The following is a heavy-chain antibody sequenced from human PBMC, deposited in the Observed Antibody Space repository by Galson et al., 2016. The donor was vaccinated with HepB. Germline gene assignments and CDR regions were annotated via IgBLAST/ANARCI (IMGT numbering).Heavy chain of an antibody. V-gene: IGHV3-9*02. D-gene: IGHD3/OR15-3a*01. CDR3: AKDIGRGTSYYFYGMDV. CDR1: TPDNYA. J-gene: IGHJ6*04. Sequence: TPDNYAMHWVRQAPGKGLEWVSGISWNSGAIGYADSVKGRFTVSRDNAKNSLYLQMNSLRAEDTALYYCAKDIGRGTSYYFYGMDVWGKGTTVTVSS. CDR2: ISWNSGAI.